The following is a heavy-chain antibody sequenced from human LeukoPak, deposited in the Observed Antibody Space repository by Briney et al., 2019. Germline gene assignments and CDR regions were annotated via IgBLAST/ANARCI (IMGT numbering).Heavy chain of an antibody. J-gene: IGHJ4*02. Sequence: ASVKVSCKASGYTFTGYYMHWVRQAPGQGLEWMGWINANSGGTNYAQKFQGRVTMTRDTSISTAYMELSRLRSDDTAVYYCARDLTKAGYSSSFGYWGQGTLVTASS. CDR3: ARDLTKAGYSSSFGY. CDR1: GYTFTGYY. V-gene: IGHV1-2*02. CDR2: INANSGGT. D-gene: IGHD6-13*01.